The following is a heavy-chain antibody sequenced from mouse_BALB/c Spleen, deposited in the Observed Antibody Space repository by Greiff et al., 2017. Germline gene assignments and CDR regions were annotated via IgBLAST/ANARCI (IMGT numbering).Heavy chain of an antibody. V-gene: IGHV14-3*02. J-gene: IGHJ4*01. CDR1: GFNIKDTY. CDR2: IDPANGNT. D-gene: IGHD4-1*01. CDR3: ASWENYAMDY. Sequence: GQLQQSGAELVKPGASVKLSCTASGFNIKDTYMHWVKQRPEQGLEWIGRIDPANGNTKYDPKFQGKATITADTSSNTAYLQLSSLTSEDTAVYYCASWENYAMDYWGQGTSVTVSS.